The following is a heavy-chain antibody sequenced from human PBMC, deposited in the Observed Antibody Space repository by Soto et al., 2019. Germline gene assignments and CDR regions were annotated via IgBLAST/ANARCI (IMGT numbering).Heavy chain of an antibody. CDR1: GYTFTSYV. CDR2: ISAYNGNT. J-gene: IGHJ4*02. Sequence: ASVKVCCKASGYTFTSYVISWVRQAPGQGLEWMGWISAYNGNTNYAQKLQGRVTMTTDTSTSTAYMELRSLRSDDTAVYYCATNSQSTYCGGDCYLALDCWGQGTLVTVSS. V-gene: IGHV1-18*01. D-gene: IGHD2-21*02. CDR3: ATNSQSTYCGGDCYLALDC.